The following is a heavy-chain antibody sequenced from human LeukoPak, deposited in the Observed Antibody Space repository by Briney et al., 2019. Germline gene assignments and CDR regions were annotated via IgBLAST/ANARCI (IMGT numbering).Heavy chain of an antibody. V-gene: IGHV1-18*01. Sequence: SVKVSCKASGNTFTNYDINWVRQTTGQGLEWMGWISAYNGNTNYAQKLQGRVTMTTDTSTSTAYMELRSLRSDDTAVYYCARNVRAVAGTRPFWFDYWGQGTLVTVSS. J-gene: IGHJ4*02. CDR1: GNTFTNYD. CDR3: ARNVRAVAGTRPFWFDY. D-gene: IGHD6-19*01. CDR2: ISAYNGNT.